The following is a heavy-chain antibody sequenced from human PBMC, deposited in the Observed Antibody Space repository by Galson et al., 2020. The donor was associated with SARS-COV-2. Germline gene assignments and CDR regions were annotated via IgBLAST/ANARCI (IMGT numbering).Heavy chain of an antibody. J-gene: IGHJ4*02. D-gene: IGHD3-22*01. CDR3: ARDSYYVSIRPLGY. V-gene: IGHV3-33*01. CDR2: IWYDGSNK. Sequence: GGSLRLSCAASGFTFSSYGMHWVRQAPGKGLEWVAVIWYDGSNKYYADSVKGRFTISRDNSKNTLYLQMNSLRAEDTAVYYCARDSYYVSIRPLGYWGQGTLGTVSS. CDR1: GFTFSSYG.